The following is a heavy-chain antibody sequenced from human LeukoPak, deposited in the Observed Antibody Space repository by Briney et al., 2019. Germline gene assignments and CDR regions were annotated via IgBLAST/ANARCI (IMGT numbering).Heavy chain of an antibody. Sequence: PSETLSLTCTVSGGSISSYYWSWIRQPAGKGLEWIGRIYTSGSTNYNPSLKSRVTMSVDTSKNQFSLKLSSVTAADTAVYYCVSIRNFWSGRGYFDYWGQGTLVTVSS. CDR2: IYTSGST. D-gene: IGHD3-3*01. V-gene: IGHV4-4*07. CDR1: GGSISSYY. J-gene: IGHJ4*02. CDR3: VSIRNFWSGRGYFDY.